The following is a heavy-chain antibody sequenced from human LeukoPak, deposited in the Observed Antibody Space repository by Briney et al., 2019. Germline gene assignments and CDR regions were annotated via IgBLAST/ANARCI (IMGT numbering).Heavy chain of an antibody. CDR1: GYSFTRYW. J-gene: IGHJ3*01. V-gene: IGHV5-51*01. CDR3: ARRMGLMVRGMNYAFDL. CDR2: IYPGDSDT. D-gene: IGHD3-10*01. Sequence: GESLKISCKGSGYSFTRYWIGWVRQMPGKGLEWMGSIYPGDSDTKYSPSFQGQVTISADTSITTAYLQWNSLKASDSAMCYCARRMGLMVRGMNYAFDLWGQGTRLTVSS.